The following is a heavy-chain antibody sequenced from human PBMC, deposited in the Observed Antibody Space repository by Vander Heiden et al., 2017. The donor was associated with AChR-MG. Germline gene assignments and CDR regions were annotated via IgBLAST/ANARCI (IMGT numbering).Heavy chain of an antibody. Sequence: EVQLVESGGGLVQPGGSLRLSCAASGFPFSSYWMSWVRQAPGKGLEWVANIKQDGSEKYYVDSVKGRFTISRDNAKNSLYLQMNSLRAEDTAVYYCAREGYSGYDYGFDYWGQGTLVTVSS. CDR2: IKQDGSEK. D-gene: IGHD5-12*01. CDR1: GFPFSSYW. V-gene: IGHV3-7*01. J-gene: IGHJ4*02. CDR3: AREGYSGYDYGFDY.